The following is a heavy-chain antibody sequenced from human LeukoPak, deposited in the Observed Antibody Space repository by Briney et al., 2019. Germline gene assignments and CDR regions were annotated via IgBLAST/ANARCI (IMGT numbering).Heavy chain of an antibody. D-gene: IGHD6-13*01. CDR1: GASISSYY. J-gene: IGHJ4*02. V-gene: IGHV4-59*01. Sequence: SETLSLTCTVSGASISSYYRTWIRQPPGKGLEWIGYIYYIGTTNYNPSLKSRVTISVDTSKNQFSLKLSSVIAADTAVYYCARDRGSSWYDYWGQGTLVTVSS. CDR3: ARDRGSSWYDY. CDR2: IYYIGTT.